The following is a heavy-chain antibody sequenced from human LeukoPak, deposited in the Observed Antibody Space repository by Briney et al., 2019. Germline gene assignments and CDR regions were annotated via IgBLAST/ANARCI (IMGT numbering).Heavy chain of an antibody. CDR2: IKSKADGGTA. CDR1: GYTFSSYA. CDR3: TTYPVGY. J-gene: IGHJ4*02. Sequence: GSLRLSCAASGYTFSSYAMSWVRQAPGKGLEWVGRIKSKADGGTADYAAPVKGRVTISRDDSKNTLYLELNSLQTEDTGVYFCTTYPVGYWGQGTLVTVSS. V-gene: IGHV3-15*01.